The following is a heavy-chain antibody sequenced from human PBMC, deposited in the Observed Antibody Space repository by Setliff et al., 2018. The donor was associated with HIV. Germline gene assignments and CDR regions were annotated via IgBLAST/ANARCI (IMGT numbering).Heavy chain of an antibody. Sequence: SETLSLTCAVYIRPFTGYYWSWIRQSPGKGLEWIGEINHSGSATYKSSLKSRVTISVDTSKKQFSLKLRSVTAADTAVYYCARNPHYFDRSGYYSWFYFDYWGQGTLVTVSS. CDR1: IRPFTGYY. D-gene: IGHD3-22*01. CDR3: ARNPHYFDRSGYYSWFYFDY. J-gene: IGHJ4*02. CDR2: INHSGSA. V-gene: IGHV4-34*01.